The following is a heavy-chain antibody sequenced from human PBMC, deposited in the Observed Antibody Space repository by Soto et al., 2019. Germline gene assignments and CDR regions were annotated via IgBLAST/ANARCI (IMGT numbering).Heavy chain of an antibody. J-gene: IGHJ6*02. Sequence: ASVKVSCKASGYTFTSYGISWVRQAPGQGLEWMGWISAYNGNTNHAQKLQGRVTMTTDTSTSTAYMELRSLRSDDTAVYYCARGNSGYYDSSGYYFNYYYYGMDAWGQGTTVTVSS. CDR3: ARGNSGYYDSSGYYFNYYYYGMDA. CDR1: GYTFTSYG. D-gene: IGHD3-22*01. CDR2: ISAYNGNT. V-gene: IGHV1-18*01.